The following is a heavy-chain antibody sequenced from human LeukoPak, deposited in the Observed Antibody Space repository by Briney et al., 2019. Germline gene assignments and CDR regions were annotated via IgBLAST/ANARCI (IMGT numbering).Heavy chain of an antibody. CDR3: ARRSGYGVISDY. V-gene: IGHV3-21*01. CDR2: ISSSSSYI. D-gene: IGHD2-21*01. CDR1: GFTFSSYS. Sequence: PGGSLRLSCAASGFTFSSYSMNWVRQAPGKGLEWVSSISSSSSYIYYADSVKGRFTISRDNAKNSLYLQMNSLRAEDTAVYYCARRSGYGVISDYWGQGTLVTVSS. J-gene: IGHJ4*02.